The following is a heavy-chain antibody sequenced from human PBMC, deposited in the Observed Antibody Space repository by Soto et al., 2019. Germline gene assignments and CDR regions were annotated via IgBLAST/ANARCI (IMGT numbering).Heavy chain of an antibody. D-gene: IGHD6-13*01. CDR1: GGSISSSSYY. CDR3: ASLTAAAANFDY. CDR2: IFYSGST. V-gene: IGHV4-39*01. J-gene: IGHJ4*02. Sequence: QLQLQESGPGLVKPSETLSLTCTVSGGSISSSSYYWGWIRQPPGKGLEWIGIIFYSGSTYYNPSLKSRVTISVDTSKNQFSLKLSYVTAADTAVYYCASLTAAAANFDYWGQGTLVTVSS.